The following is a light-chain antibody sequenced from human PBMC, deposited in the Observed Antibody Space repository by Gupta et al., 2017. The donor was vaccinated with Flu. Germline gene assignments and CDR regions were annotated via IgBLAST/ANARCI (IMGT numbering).Light chain of an antibody. V-gene: IGLV2-14*01. CDR2: EVS. CDR3: SSYTSSSTLV. J-gene: IGLJ2*01. CDR1: SSDVGGYNY. Sequence: QSALTQPASVSGSPGPSITISCTGTSSDVGGYNYVSWYQQHPGKAPKLMIYEVSNRPSGVSNRFSGSKSDNTASLTISGLQAEDEADYYCSSYTSSSTLVFGGGTKLTVL.